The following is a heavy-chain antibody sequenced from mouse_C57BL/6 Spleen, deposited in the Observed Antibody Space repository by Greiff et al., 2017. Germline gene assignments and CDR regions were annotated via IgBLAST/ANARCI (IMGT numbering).Heavy chain of an antibody. CDR1: GFTFSSYT. J-gene: IGHJ2*01. Sequence: DVKLQESGGGLVKPGGSLKLSCAASGFTFSSYTMSWVRQTPEKRLEWVATISGGGGNTYYPDSVKGRFTISRDNAKNTLYLQMSSLRSEDTALYYCARHMNLGVYYYDYWGQGTTLTVSS. D-gene: IGHD1-1*01. CDR2: ISGGGGNT. CDR3: ARHMNLGVYYYDY. V-gene: IGHV5-9*01.